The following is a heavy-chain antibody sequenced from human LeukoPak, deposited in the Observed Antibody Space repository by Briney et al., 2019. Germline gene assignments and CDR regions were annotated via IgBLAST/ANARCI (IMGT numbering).Heavy chain of an antibody. CDR3: ARAVEVYYYYYMDV. V-gene: IGHV2-70*01. Sequence: SGPALVKPTQTLTLTCTFSGFSLSTSGMCVSWIRQPPGKALEWLPPIDWDDDKYYSTSLKTRLTISKDTSKNQVVLTMTNMDPVDTATYYCARAVEVYYYYYMDVWGKGTTVTVSS. CDR2: IDWDDDK. J-gene: IGHJ6*03. CDR1: GFSLSTSGMC. D-gene: IGHD2-21*01.